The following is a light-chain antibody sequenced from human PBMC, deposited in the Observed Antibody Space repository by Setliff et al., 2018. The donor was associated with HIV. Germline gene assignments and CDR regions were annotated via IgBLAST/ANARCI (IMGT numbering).Light chain of an antibody. CDR1: TGAVTSGHD. CDR2: DAS. CDR3: SLANVDVWV. J-gene: IGLJ3*02. V-gene: IGLV7-46*01. Sequence: QAVVTQEPSLTVSPGSTVTLTCGSSTGAVTSGHDPHWFQQKPGQAPRTLIFDASNKHSWTPTRFSGSFLGGKAALTLSGAQPEDDADYYCSLANVDVWVFGGGTKVTV.